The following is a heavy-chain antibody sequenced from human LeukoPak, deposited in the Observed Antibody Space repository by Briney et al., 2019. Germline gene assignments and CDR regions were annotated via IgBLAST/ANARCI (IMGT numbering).Heavy chain of an antibody. CDR1: GYTFTGYY. CDR2: TNPNSGGT. V-gene: IGHV1-2*02. J-gene: IGHJ5*02. D-gene: IGHD3-10*01. CDR3: ARYLYYYGSGSYSWFDP. Sequence: GASVKVSCKASGYTFTGYYMHWVRQAPGQGLEWMGWTNPNSGGTNYAQKFQGRVTMTRDTSISTAYMELSRLRSDDTAVYYCARYLYYYGSGSYSWFDPWGQGTLVTVSS.